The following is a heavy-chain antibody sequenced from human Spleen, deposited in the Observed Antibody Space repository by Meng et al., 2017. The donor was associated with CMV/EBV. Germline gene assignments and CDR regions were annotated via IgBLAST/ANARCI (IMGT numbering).Heavy chain of an antibody. D-gene: IGHD3-3*01. Sequence: GESLKISCAASRFTFSSYGMSWVRQAPGKGLESVAFMSYDGTNRSYADSVKGRFTISRENSKNTLFFQMNSLRPEDTAVYYCARGPVFGVVLISYYGMDVWGQGTTVTVSS. CDR1: RFTFSSYG. V-gene: IGHV3-30*14. CDR2: MSYDGTNR. J-gene: IGHJ6*02. CDR3: ARGPVFGVVLISYYGMDV.